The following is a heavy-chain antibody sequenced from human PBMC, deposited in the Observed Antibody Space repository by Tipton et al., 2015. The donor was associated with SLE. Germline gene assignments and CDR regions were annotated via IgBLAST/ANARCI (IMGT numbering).Heavy chain of an antibody. Sequence: SLRLSCAASGFTFSNYAMHWVRQAPGKGLEWVAVISYDGSNKYYADSVKGRFTISRDNSKNTLYLQMNSLRAEDTAVYYCAGDLGSFYGMDVWGQGTTVTVSS. J-gene: IGHJ6*02. CDR1: GFTFSNYA. CDR3: AGDLGSFYGMDV. D-gene: IGHD2-15*01. V-gene: IGHV3-30*04. CDR2: ISYDGSNK.